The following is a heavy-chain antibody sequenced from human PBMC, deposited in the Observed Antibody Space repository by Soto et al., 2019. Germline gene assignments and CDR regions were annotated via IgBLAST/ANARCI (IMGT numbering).Heavy chain of an antibody. CDR1: GGFTSTNNW. CDR3: ARSPPSSYYGGSGTFDY. D-gene: IGHD3-10*01. CDR2: AYHSGTT. V-gene: IGHV4-4*02. J-gene: IGHJ4*02. Sequence: QLQLQESGPGLVRPSGTLSLTCAVSGGFTSTNNWWSWVRQPPGKGLEWIGDAYHSGTTEYNPSLKSRVSISVDKSKNQIPLKLTSATAADTAVYYCARSPPSSYYGGSGTFDYWGQGTLFTVSS.